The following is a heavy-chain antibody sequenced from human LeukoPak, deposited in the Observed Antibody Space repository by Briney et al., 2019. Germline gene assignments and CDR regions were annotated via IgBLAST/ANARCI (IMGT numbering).Heavy chain of an antibody. CDR3: ARGRFLAATHSDYYYGMDV. V-gene: IGHV1-69*13. Sequence: SVKVSCKASGGTFSSYAISWVRQAPGQGLEWMGGIIPIFGTANYAQKFQGRVTITADESTSTAYMELSSLRSEDTAVYYCARGRFLAATHSDYYYGMDVWGQGTTVTVSS. D-gene: IGHD2-15*01. CDR2: IIPIFGTA. CDR1: GGTFSSYA. J-gene: IGHJ6*02.